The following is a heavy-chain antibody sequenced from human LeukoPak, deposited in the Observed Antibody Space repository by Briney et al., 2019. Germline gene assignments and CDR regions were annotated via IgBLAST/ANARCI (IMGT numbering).Heavy chain of an antibody. D-gene: IGHD3-22*01. CDR2: ISAYNGNT. V-gene: IGHV1-18*01. CDR3: ARVLERYYYDSSGYYY. J-gene: IGHJ4*02. CDR1: GYTFTSYD. Sequence: ASVKVSCKASGYTFTSYDITWVRQAPGQGLEWMGWISAYNGNTNYAQKLQGRVTMTRDTSTSTVYMELSSLRSEDTAVYYCARVLERYYYDSSGYYYWGQGTLVTVSS.